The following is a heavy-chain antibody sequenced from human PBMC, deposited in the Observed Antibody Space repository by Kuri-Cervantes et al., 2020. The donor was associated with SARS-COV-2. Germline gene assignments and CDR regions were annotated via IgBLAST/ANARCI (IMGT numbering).Heavy chain of an antibody. CDR3: ANHRKGWELPD. Sequence: ETLSLTCAASGFTFSSYAMSWVRQAPGKGLEWVSSISSSSSYIYYADPVKGRFTISRDNAKNSLYLQMNSLRAEDTAVYSCANHRKGWELPDWGQGTLVTVSS. CDR2: ISSSSSYI. V-gene: IGHV3-21*01. J-gene: IGHJ4*02. D-gene: IGHD1-26*01. CDR1: GFTFSSYA.